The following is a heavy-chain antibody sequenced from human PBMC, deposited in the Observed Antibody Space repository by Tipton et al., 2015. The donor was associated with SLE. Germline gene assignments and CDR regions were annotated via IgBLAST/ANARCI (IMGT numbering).Heavy chain of an antibody. CDR2: IYYSGST. Sequence: TLSLTCTVSGGSISSSSYYWGWIRQPPGKGMEWIGSIYYSGSTYDNPSLKSRVTISVDTSKNQFSLKLSSVTAADTAVYYCARRGRFLEWLGNDAFDIRGQGTMVTVSS. D-gene: IGHD3-3*01. J-gene: IGHJ3*02. CDR3: ARRGRFLEWLGNDAFDI. V-gene: IGHV4-39*07. CDR1: GGSISSSSYY.